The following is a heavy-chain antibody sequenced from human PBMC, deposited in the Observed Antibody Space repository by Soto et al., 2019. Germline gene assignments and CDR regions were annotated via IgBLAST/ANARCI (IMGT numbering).Heavy chain of an antibody. CDR1: GFTFSSYG. J-gene: IGHJ4*02. D-gene: IGHD3-22*01. CDR2: IWYDGSNK. Sequence: GGSLRLSCAASGFTFSSYGMHWVRQAPGKGLEWVAVIWYDGSNKYYADSVKGRFTISRDNSKNTLYLQMNSLRAEDTAVYYCARDGWDYYDSSGYGPFDYWGQGTLVTVS. CDR3: ARDGWDYYDSSGYGPFDY. V-gene: IGHV3-33*01.